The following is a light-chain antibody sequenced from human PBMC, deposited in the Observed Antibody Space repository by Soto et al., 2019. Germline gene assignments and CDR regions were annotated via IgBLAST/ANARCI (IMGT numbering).Light chain of an antibody. CDR2: DVS. CDR3: SSNSGGSTSVL. V-gene: IGLV2-14*01. J-gene: IGLJ2*01. CDR1: SSDVGDYNY. Sequence: QSALTQPASVSGSPGQSITISCTGSSSDVGDYNYVSWYQQHPDKAPKLMIYDVSNRPSGVSDRFSGSMSGNTASLTISGLQAEDGADYYCSSNSGGSTSVLFGGGTKLTVL.